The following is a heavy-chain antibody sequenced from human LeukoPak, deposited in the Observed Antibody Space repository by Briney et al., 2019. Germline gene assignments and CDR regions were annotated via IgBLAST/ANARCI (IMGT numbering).Heavy chain of an antibody. CDR2: ISARGIST. Sequence: GGSLRLSCAASGFNFNSYAMNWVRQAPGKGLEWVSSISARGISTYYPDSVKGRFNIYRDNSKNTLYLQMNSLRAEDKAVYYCAKGDNDILTGYYNSFDYWGQGTLVTVSS. CDR3: AKGDNDILTGYYNSFDY. V-gene: IGHV3-23*01. D-gene: IGHD3-9*01. J-gene: IGHJ4*02. CDR1: GFNFNSYA.